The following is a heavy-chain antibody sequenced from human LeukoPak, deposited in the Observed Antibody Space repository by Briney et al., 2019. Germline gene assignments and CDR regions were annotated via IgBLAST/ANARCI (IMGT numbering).Heavy chain of an antibody. Sequence: GGSLRLSCAASGXTFSNYGMNWVRQAPGKGLEWVSIITSGVGITYYADSVKGRFTISRDNSKNTLYLQMNSLRADDTAVYYCAKGDYYDFDYWGQGTLVTVSS. CDR3: AKGDYYDFDY. CDR2: ITSGVGIT. V-gene: IGHV3-23*01. CDR1: GXTFSNYG. J-gene: IGHJ4*02. D-gene: IGHD3-10*01.